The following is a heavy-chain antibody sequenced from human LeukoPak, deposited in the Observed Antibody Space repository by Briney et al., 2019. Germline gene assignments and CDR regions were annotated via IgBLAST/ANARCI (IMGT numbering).Heavy chain of an antibody. CDR3: ARAMLERREDYYYYMDV. CDR2: IYYSGST. CDR1: GGSISSSTCY. D-gene: IGHD1-1*01. J-gene: IGHJ6*03. V-gene: IGHV4-39*07. Sequence: SETLSLTCTVSGGSISSSTCYWGWVRQPPGKDLEWLGSIYYSGSTYYNPSLKSRVTISVDRSKNQFSLKLSSVTAADTAVYYCARAMLERREDYYYYMDVWGKGTTVTVSS.